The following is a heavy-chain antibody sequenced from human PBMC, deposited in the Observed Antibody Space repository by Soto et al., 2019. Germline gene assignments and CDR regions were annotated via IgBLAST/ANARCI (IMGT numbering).Heavy chain of an antibody. J-gene: IGHJ6*02. CDR3: TRGQAGPYGMDA. CDR2: ISREGSST. Sequence: EVQLVESGGGLVQPGGSLRLSCAASGFTLSSYWMHWVRQAPGKGLVWVSRISREGSSTAYADSVKGRFTISRDNAKNTLNLQMNSLRAEATAVYFCTRGQAGPYGMDAWGQGTTVTVSS. CDR1: GFTLSSYW. V-gene: IGHV3-74*01.